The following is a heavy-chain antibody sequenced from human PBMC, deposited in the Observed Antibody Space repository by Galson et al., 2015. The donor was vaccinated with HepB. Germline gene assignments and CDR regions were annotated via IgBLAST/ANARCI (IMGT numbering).Heavy chain of an antibody. CDR1: GFTFSNYP. J-gene: IGHJ6*03. CDR3: ARDNFLYGIFVYYMDV. CDR2: IWYDGSNK. Sequence: SLRLSCAASGFTFSNYPMSWVRQAPGKGLEWVAVIWYDGSNKYYADSVKGRFTISRDNSKNSLYLQMNSLRAEDTAVYYCARDNFLYGIFVYYMDVWGKGTTVTVSS. D-gene: IGHD3-16*01. V-gene: IGHV3-33*08.